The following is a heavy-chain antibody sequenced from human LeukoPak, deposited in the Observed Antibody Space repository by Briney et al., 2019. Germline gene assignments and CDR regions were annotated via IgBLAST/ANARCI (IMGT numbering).Heavy chain of an antibody. Sequence: ASVKVSCKVSGYTLTELSMHWVRQAPGKGLEWMGGFDPEDGETIYAQKFQGRVTMTEDTSTDTAYMELSSLRSEDTAVYYCATVVVRTTGDCQGPFDYWGQGTPVTVSS. CDR1: GYTLTELS. CDR2: FDPEDGET. V-gene: IGHV1-24*01. J-gene: IGHJ4*02. CDR3: ATVVVRTTGDCQGPFDY. D-gene: IGHD2-21*02.